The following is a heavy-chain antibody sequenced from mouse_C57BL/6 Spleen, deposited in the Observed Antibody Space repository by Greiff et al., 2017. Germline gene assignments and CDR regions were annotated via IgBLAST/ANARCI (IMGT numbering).Heavy chain of an antibody. D-gene: IGHD2-1*01. CDR2: ISYDGSN. CDR1: GYSITSGYY. CDR3: AREGNYGNYVGFAY. V-gene: IGHV3-6*01. Sequence: EVKLMESGPGLVKPSQSLSLTCSVTGYSITSGYYWNWIRQFPGNKLEWMGYISYDGSNNYNPSLKNRISITRDTSKNQFFLKLNSVTTEDTATYYCAREGNYGNYVGFAYWGQGTLVTVSA. J-gene: IGHJ3*01.